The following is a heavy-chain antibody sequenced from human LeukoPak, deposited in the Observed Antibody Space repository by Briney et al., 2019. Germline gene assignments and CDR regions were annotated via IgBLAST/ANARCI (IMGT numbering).Heavy chain of an antibody. J-gene: IGHJ1*01. CDR2: INHSRST. Sequence: SETLSLTCAVYGGSFSGYYWSWIRQPPGKGLEWIGEINHSRSTNYNPSLKSRVTISVDTSKNQFSLKLSSVTAADTAVYYCARGRPSLAAAGTREYFQHWGQGTLVIVSS. CDR1: GGSFSGYY. D-gene: IGHD6-13*01. CDR3: ARGRPSLAAAGTREYFQH. V-gene: IGHV4-34*01.